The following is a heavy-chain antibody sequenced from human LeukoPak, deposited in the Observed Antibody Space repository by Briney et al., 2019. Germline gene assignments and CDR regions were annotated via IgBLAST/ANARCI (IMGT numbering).Heavy chain of an antibody. J-gene: IGHJ4*02. Sequence: PSETLSLTCTVSGGSISTYYWSWIRQPPGKGLEWIGYIYYSGSTNYNPSLKSRVTISVDTSKNQFSLKLGSVTAADTAVYYCAKEMSYGMKCFDYWGQGTLVTVSS. CDR3: AKEMSYGMKCFDY. D-gene: IGHD5-18*01. CDR2: IYYSGST. CDR1: GGSISTYY. V-gene: IGHV4-59*01.